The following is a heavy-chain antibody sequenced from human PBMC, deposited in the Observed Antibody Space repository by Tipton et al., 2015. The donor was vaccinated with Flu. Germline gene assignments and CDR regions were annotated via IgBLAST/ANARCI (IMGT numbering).Heavy chain of an antibody. V-gene: IGHV4-38-2*01. D-gene: IGHD3-22*01. J-gene: IGHJ4*02. CDR2: ISHSGRT. Sequence: GLVKPSETLSLICAVSDYSISSGYYWGWIRQPPGKGLEWIGCISHSGRTYYNPSLKSRVTISVDTAKNQFSLRLTSVTAADTAVHYCATLVYFDSSGYYRYYFDYWGQGTLVTVST. CDR3: ATLVYFDSSGYYRYYFDY. CDR1: DYSISSGYY.